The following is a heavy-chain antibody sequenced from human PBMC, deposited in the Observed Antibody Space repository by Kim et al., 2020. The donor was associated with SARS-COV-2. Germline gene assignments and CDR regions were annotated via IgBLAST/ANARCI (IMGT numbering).Heavy chain of an antibody. Sequence: ASVKVSCKASGYTFTSYGISWVRQAPGQGLEWMGWISAYNGNTNYAQKLQGRVTMTTDTSTSTAYMELRSLRSDDTAVYYCARLDRPYYYDSSFDYWGQGTLVTVSS. CDR3: ARLDRPYYYDSSFDY. D-gene: IGHD3-22*01. CDR2: ISAYNGNT. J-gene: IGHJ4*02. V-gene: IGHV1-18*04. CDR1: GYTFTSYG.